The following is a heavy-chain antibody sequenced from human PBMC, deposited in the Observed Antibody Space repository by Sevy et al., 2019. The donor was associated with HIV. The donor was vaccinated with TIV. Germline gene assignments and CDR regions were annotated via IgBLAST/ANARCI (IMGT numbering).Heavy chain of an antibody. CDR3: VRGGGNGWYYFDY. CDR2: IIPILNTV. Sequence: ASVKVSCKASGGIFKSYGISWVRQAPGQGLEWMGGIIPILNTVHYAQKFHGRVTITADESTKTAYMELSSLRSEDTAVYYCVRGGGNGWYYFDYWGQETLVTVSS. V-gene: IGHV1-69*13. J-gene: IGHJ4*02. CDR1: GGIFKSYG. D-gene: IGHD6-19*01.